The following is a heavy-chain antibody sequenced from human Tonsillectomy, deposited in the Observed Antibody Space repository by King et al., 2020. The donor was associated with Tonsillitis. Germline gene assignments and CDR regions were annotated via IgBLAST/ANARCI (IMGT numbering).Heavy chain of an antibody. CDR1: GFTFSNAW. V-gene: IGHV3-15*07. Sequence: VQLVESGGGLVKPGGSLRLSCAASGFTFSNAWMNWVRQAPGKGLEWVGRIKSKTDGGTTDYAAPVNARFTISRDDSKNTLYLQMTSLKTEDTAVYYCTRTHFFSDAFDIWGQGTMVTVSS. CDR2: IKSKTDGGTT. J-gene: IGHJ3*02. D-gene: IGHD2-15*01. CDR3: TRTHFFSDAFDI.